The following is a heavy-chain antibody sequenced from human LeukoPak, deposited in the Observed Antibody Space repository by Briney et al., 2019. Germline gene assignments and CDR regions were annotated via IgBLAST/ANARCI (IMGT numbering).Heavy chain of an antibody. Sequence: PSETLSLTCTVSGGSISSYYWSWIRQPPGKGLEWIGYIYYSGSTNYNPSLKSRVTISVATSKNQFSLKLSSVTAADTAVYYCARLGYSYGTKYYFDYWGQGTLVTVSS. V-gene: IGHV4-59*08. CDR1: GGSISSYY. J-gene: IGHJ4*02. CDR3: ARLGYSYGTKYYFDY. CDR2: IYYSGST. D-gene: IGHD5-18*01.